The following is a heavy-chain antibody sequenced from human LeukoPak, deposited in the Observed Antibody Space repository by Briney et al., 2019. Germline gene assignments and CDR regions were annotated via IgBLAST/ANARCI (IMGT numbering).Heavy chain of an antibody. CDR3: ARDTAGGGATDY. CDR2: INPSGGST. CDR1: GYTFTSYY. V-gene: IGHV1-46*01. J-gene: IGHJ4*02. D-gene: IGHD1-26*01. Sequence: ASVKVSCEASGYTFTSYYMHWVRQAPGQGLEWMGIINPSGGSTSYAQKFQGRVTMTRDTSTSTVYMELSSLRSEDTAVYYCARDTAGGGATDYWGQGTLVTVSS.